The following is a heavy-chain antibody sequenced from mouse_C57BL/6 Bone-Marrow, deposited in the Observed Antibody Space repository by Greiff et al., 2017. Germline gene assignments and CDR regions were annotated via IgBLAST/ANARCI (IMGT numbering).Heavy chain of an antibody. Sequence: EVHLVESGGGLVKPGGSLKLSCAASGFTFSDYGMHWVRQAPEKGLEWVAYISSGSSTIYYADTVKGRFTLSRDNAKNTLFLQMTSLRSEDTAMYYCARGGYSAWFAYWGQGTLVTVSA. CDR2: ISSGSSTI. CDR3: ARGGYSAWFAY. J-gene: IGHJ3*01. CDR1: GFTFSDYG. D-gene: IGHD2-3*01. V-gene: IGHV5-17*01.